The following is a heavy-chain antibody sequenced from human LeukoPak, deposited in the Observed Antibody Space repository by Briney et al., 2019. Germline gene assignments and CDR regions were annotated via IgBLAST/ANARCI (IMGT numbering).Heavy chain of an antibody. Sequence: SVKVSCKASGGTFSSYAISWVRQAPGQGLEWMGGIIPIFGTANYAQKFQGRVTITADKSTSTAYMELSSLRSEDTAVYYCARDNPLNYYDSSGASHYFDYWGQGTLVTVSS. CDR2: IIPIFGTA. V-gene: IGHV1-69*06. CDR3: ARDNPLNYYDSSGASHYFDY. J-gene: IGHJ4*02. D-gene: IGHD3-22*01. CDR1: GGTFSSYA.